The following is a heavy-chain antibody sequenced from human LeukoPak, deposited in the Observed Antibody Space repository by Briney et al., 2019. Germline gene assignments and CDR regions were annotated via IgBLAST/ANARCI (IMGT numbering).Heavy chain of an antibody. V-gene: IGHV4-34*01. J-gene: IGHJ4*02. CDR2: INHSGST. Sequence: PETLSLTCAVYGGSFSGYYWSWIRQPPGKGLEWIGEINHSGSTNYNPSLKSRVTISVDTSKNQFSLKLSSVTAADTAVYYCARGIAVAGKVDYWGQGTLVTVSS. CDR3: ARGIAVAGKVDY. CDR1: GGSFSGYY. D-gene: IGHD6-19*01.